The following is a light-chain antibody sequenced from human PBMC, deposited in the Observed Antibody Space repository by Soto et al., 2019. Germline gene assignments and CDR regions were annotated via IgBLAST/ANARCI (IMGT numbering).Light chain of an antibody. CDR1: QSISNY. Sequence: DIQMTQSPYSLSASVEDRVTITCRASQSISNYLNWYQHKPGEAPKFLIYAASNLQSGVPSRFSGSGSGTDFTLTITSLQPEDFATYSRQQSYVVPYTFGLGTKLEIK. CDR2: AAS. J-gene: IGKJ2*01. V-gene: IGKV1-39*01. CDR3: QQSYVVPYT.